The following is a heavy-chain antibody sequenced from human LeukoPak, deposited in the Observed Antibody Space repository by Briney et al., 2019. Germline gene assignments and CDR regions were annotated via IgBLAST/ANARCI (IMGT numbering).Heavy chain of an antibody. Sequence: GGSLRLSCAASRFAFSSYWMSWVRQAPGKGLEWVANMKLDGGDKYYVGSVKGRFTISGDNAKNSLYLHMNSLRADDTAVYYCARGSRGAFDIWGQGTMVTVSS. CDR1: RFAFSSYW. V-gene: IGHV3-7*01. CDR3: ARGSRGAFDI. D-gene: IGHD6-19*01. CDR2: MKLDGGDK. J-gene: IGHJ3*02.